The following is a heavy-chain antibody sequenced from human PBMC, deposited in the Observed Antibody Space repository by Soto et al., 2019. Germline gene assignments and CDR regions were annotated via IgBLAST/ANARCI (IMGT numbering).Heavy chain of an antibody. Sequence: QVQLVQSGAEVKKPGSSVKVSCKASGGTFSSYTISWVRQAPGQGLEWMGRIIPILGIANYAQKFQGRVTITADKSTSTAYMELSSLRSEDTAVYYCAKMAAVGARKDDYWGQGPLVTVAA. CDR3: AKMAAVGARKDDY. J-gene: IGHJ4*02. V-gene: IGHV1-69*02. CDR1: GGTFSSYT. D-gene: IGHD1-26*01. CDR2: IIPILGIA.